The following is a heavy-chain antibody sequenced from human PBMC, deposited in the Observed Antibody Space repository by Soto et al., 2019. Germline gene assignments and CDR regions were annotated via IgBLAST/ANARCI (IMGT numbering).Heavy chain of an antibody. CDR2: IYSSGRT. D-gene: IGHD1-1*01. V-gene: IGHV4-61*01. CDR1: GVSVNSDYYY. Sequence: SETLSLSCTVSGVSVNSDYYYWTWIRQPPGKGLEWIGYIYSSGRTNYNPSLASRLAMSVNTSRNQFSLRLSSVTAADTAVFYCAREFSNSPEAFDYWGQGALVTVSS. CDR3: AREFSNSPEAFDY. J-gene: IGHJ4*02.